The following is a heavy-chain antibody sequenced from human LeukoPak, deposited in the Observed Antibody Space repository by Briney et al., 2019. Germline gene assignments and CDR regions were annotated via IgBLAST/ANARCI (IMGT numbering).Heavy chain of an antibody. D-gene: IGHD3-3*01. CDR1: GYTFSSYF. CDR2: INPSGGST. CDR3: ARGLEWLTRRHTWFDP. Sequence: ASVKVSCKASGYTFSSYFMHWVRQAPGQGIEWMGIINPSGGSTSYAQKLQGRVTMTTDTSTSTAYMELRSLRSDDTAVYYCARGLEWLTRRHTWFDPWGQGTLVTVSS. V-gene: IGHV1-46*01. J-gene: IGHJ5*02.